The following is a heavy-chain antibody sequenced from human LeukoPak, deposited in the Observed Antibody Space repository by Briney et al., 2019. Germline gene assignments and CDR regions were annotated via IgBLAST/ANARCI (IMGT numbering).Heavy chain of an antibody. CDR2: INPSGGST. D-gene: IGHD1-26*01. Sequence: GSVKVSCKASRYTFTSYYMHWVRQAPGQGLEWMGIINPSGGSTSYAQKFQGRVTMTRDTSTSTVYMELSSLRSEDTAVYYCARAQWELLQIDYWGQGTLVTVSS. CDR3: ARAQWELLQIDY. J-gene: IGHJ4*02. V-gene: IGHV1-46*01. CDR1: RYTFTSYY.